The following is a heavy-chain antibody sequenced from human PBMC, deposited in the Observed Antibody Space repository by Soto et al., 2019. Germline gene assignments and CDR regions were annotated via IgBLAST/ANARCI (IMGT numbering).Heavy chain of an antibody. J-gene: IGHJ3*02. CDR3: ARVDGI. CDR1: GFTVSSNY. V-gene: IGHV3-66*01. CDR2: IYSGGST. Sequence: GGSLRLSCAASGFTVSSNYMSWVRQAPGKGLEWVSVIYSGGSTYYADSGKVSFTISRDNTKNTLYLQMNSLRAEDTALYYCARVDGIWGQGTMVTVSS.